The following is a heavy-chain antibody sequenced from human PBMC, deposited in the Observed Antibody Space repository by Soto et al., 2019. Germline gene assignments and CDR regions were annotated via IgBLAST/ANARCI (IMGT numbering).Heavy chain of an antibody. D-gene: IGHD3-16*01. Sequence: QVQLVQSGAEVKKPGSSVRVSCKASGGTFSSNTLSWVRQAPGQGLEWMGRITPVLDMADYEQKFQDRLTITADKSTTTVYMELGSLRSEDTALYYCARAISSGGRFSGMDVWGQGTTVTVSS. V-gene: IGHV1-69*02. CDR1: GGTFSSNT. CDR3: ARAISSGGRFSGMDV. J-gene: IGHJ6*02. CDR2: ITPVLDMA.